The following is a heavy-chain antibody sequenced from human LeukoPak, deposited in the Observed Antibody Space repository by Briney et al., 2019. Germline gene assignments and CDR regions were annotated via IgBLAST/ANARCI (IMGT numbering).Heavy chain of an antibody. V-gene: IGHV3-7*04. D-gene: IGHD1-1*01. CDR2: IKQDGNEK. CDR3: ARETYNWNDGSHFDY. CDR1: GFIFSTYW. J-gene: IGHJ4*02. Sequence: PGGSLRLSCAASGFIFSTYWMSCVRQAPGKGLEWVANIKQDGNEKYYVDSVKGRFTISRDNAKNSLYLQMNSLRAEDTAVYYCARETYNWNDGSHFDYWGQGTLVTVSS.